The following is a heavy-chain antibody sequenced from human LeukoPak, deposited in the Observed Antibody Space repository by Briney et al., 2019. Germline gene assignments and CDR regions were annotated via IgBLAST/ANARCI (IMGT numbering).Heavy chain of an antibody. CDR1: GGSISSYY. V-gene: IGHV4-4*09. J-gene: IGHJ4*02. CDR3: AGNSGWYVYNY. D-gene: IGHD6-19*01. Sequence: SETLSLTCTVSGGSISSYYWSWIRRPPGKGLEWIGYIHTRGSTNYNPSLKSRVTISVDTSKNQFSLKLSSVTAADTAVYYCAGNSGWYVYNYWGQGTLVSVSS. CDR2: IHTRGST.